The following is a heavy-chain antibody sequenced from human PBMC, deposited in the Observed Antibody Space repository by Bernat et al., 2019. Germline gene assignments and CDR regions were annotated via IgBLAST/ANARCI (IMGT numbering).Heavy chain of an antibody. D-gene: IGHD3-10*01. CDR3: AKLLNYYGSGRGTPVDY. J-gene: IGHJ4*02. CDR1: GFTFSSYG. Sequence: QVQLVESGGGVVQPGRSLRLSCAASGFTFSSYGMHWVRQAPGKGLEWVAVISYDGSNKYYADSVKGRFNISRDKSKNTLYLQMNSLRAEETAVYYRAKLLNYYGSGRGTPVDYWGQGTLVTVSS. V-gene: IGHV3-30*18. CDR2: ISYDGSNK.